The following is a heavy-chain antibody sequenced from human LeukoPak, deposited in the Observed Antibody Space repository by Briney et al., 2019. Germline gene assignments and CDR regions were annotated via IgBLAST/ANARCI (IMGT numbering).Heavy chain of an antibody. D-gene: IGHD5-12*01. J-gene: IGHJ6*02. CDR1: GFTFDDYT. CDR2: ISWDGGST. V-gene: IGHV3-43*01. Sequence: PGGSLRLSCAASGFTFDDYTMHWVRQAPGKGLEWVSLISWDGGSTYYAGSVKGRFTISRDNSKNSLYLQMNSLRTEDTALYYCARQPVKWLRSQYYYGMDVWGQGTTVTVSS. CDR3: ARQPVKWLRSQYYYGMDV.